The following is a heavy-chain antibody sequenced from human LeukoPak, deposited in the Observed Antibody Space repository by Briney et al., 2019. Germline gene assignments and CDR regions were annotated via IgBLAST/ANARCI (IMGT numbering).Heavy chain of an antibody. D-gene: IGHD3-10*01. V-gene: IGHV3-53*01. Sequence: GGSLRLSCAASGFTVSSNYMSWVRQAPGKGLESVSTSYSGGNTYYADSVKGRFTISRDNFKNTLYLQMNSLRADDTAVYYCARGYGAGSYFFDYWGQGTLVTVSS. CDR1: GFTVSSNY. J-gene: IGHJ4*02. CDR3: ARGYGAGSYFFDY. CDR2: SYSGGNT.